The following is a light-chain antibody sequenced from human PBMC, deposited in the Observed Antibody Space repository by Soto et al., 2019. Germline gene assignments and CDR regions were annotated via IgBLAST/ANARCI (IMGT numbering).Light chain of an antibody. V-gene: IGLV2-8*01. CDR2: EVS. CDR1: RSDVGGYNY. CDR3: SSYAGSNNFVV. Sequence: QSALAQPPSASGSPGQSVTISCTGTRSDVGGYNYVSWYQQHPGKVPKLMIYEVSKRPSGVPDRFSGSKSGTTASLTVSGLQAEDEADYYCSSYAGSNNFVVFGGGTKLTVL. J-gene: IGLJ2*01.